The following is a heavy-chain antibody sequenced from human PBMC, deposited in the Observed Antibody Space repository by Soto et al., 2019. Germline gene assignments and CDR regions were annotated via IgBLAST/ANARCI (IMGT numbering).Heavy chain of an antibody. Sequence: QLQLQESGPGLVKPSETLSLTCTVSGGSISTSSYYWVWIRQTPGKGLEWIGSIYYSGSTYYNPSLKIRVHISVDTSKDHFSLKLNSVAAADRAVYYCASLTGGSGSKHFDYWGQGTLVTVSA. CDR1: GGSISTSSYY. V-gene: IGHV4-39*01. D-gene: IGHD3-10*01. J-gene: IGHJ4*02. CDR3: ASLTGGSGSKHFDY. CDR2: IYYSGST.